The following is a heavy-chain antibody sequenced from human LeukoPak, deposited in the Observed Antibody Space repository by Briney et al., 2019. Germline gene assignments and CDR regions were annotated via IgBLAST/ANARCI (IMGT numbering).Heavy chain of an antibody. CDR3: ARALFDYVWGSYRYTD. CDR2: MNPNSGNT. J-gene: IGHJ4*02. Sequence: GASVKVSRKASGYTFTSYDINWVRQATGQGLEWMGWMNPNSGNTGYAQKFQGRVTMTRNTSISTAYMELSSLRSEDTAVYYCARALFDYVWGSYRYTDWGQGTLVTVSS. V-gene: IGHV1-8*01. CDR1: GYTFTSYD. D-gene: IGHD3-16*02.